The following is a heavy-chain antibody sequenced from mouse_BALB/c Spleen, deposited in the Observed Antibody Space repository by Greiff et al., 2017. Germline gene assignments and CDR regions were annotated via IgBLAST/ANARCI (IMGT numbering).Heavy chain of an antibody. CDR3: ARSHDYDGTWFAY. Sequence: DVKLVESGGGLVQPGGSRKLSCAASGFTFSSFGMHWVRQAPEKGLEWVAYISSGSSTIYYADTVKGRFTISRDNPKNTLFLQMTSLRSEDTAMYYCARSHDYDGTWFAYWGQGTLVTVSA. CDR2: ISSGSSTI. D-gene: IGHD2-4*01. CDR1: GFTFSSFG. V-gene: IGHV5-17*02. J-gene: IGHJ3*01.